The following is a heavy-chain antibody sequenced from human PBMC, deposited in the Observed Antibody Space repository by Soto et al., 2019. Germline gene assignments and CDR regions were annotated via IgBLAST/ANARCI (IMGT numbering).Heavy chain of an antibody. V-gene: IGHV4-39*01. J-gene: IGHJ6*02. CDR2: IYYSGST. D-gene: IGHD6-13*01. Sequence: SETLSLTCTVSGGSISSSSYYWGWIRQPPGKGLEWIGSIYYSGSTYYNPSLKSRVTISVDTSKNQFSLKLSSVTAADTAVYYCASAAALVLGMDVWGQGTTVTVSS. CDR1: GGSISSSSYY. CDR3: ASAAALVLGMDV.